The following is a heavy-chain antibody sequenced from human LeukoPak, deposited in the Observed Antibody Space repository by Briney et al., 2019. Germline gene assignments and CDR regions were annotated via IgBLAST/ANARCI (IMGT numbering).Heavy chain of an antibody. J-gene: IGHJ3*02. CDR3: ARVLLGLRYFDWSPRRAFDI. CDR1: GGSISSSNW. CDR2: IYHSGST. V-gene: IGHV4-4*02. D-gene: IGHD3-9*01. Sequence: PSETLSLTCAVAGGSISSSNWWSWVRQPPGKGLEWIGEIYHSGSTNYNPSLKSRVTISVDKSKNQFSLKLSSVTAADTAVYYCARVLLGLRYFDWSPRRAFDIWGQGTMVTVSS.